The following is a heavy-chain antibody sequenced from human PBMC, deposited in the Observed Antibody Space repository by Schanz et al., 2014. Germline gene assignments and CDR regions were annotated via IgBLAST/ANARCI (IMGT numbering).Heavy chain of an antibody. CDR1: GYTFTGYS. CDR2: VNANTGGT. D-gene: IGHD3-10*01. V-gene: IGHV1-2*02. CDR3: ARALFGSGHGDV. Sequence: QVHLVQSGAEVKRPGASVKVSCKASGYTFTGYSIHWVREAPGQGLEWMGWVNANTGGTDYAQKFQGRVTMTRDTSISTAYMELSRLKSDDTAVYYCARALFGSGHGDVWGQGTTVTVSS. J-gene: IGHJ6*02.